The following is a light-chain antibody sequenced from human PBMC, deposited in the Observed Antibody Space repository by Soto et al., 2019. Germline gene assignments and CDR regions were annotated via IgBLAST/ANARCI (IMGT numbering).Light chain of an antibody. CDR1: SSDVGGYKY. CDR3: SSYTSSSSPYV. Sequence: QSALTQPASVSGSPGQSITISCTGTSSDVGGYKYVSWYQQYPGKAPKLMIYEVSNRPSGVSNRFSGSKSGNTASLTISGLQAEDEADYYCSSYTSSSSPYVFGTGTK. J-gene: IGLJ1*01. V-gene: IGLV2-14*01. CDR2: EVS.